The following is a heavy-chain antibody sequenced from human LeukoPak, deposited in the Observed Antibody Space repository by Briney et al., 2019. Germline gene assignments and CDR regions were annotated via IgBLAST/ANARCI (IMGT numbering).Heavy chain of an antibody. J-gene: IGHJ4*02. CDR1: GGTFSSYA. CDR2: IIPILGTA. CDR3: ARDLRATIFQFIFDY. D-gene: IGHD5-24*01. V-gene: IGHV1-69*13. Sequence: ASVKVSRKASGGTFSSYAISWVRQAPGQGLEWMGGIIPILGTANYAQKFQGRVTITADESTSTAYMELSSLRSEDTAVYYCARDLRATIFQFIFDYWGQGTLVTVSS.